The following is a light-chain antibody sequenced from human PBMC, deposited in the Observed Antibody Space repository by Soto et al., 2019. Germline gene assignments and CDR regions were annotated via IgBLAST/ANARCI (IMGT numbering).Light chain of an antibody. J-gene: IGLJ3*02. CDR3: QTWGSGIQV. V-gene: IGLV4-69*01. Sequence: QTVVTQSPSASASLGASVKLTCTLSSGHTNYAIAWHQQQSEKGPRYLMKVNSDGSHTKVDGIPDRFSGSSSGAERYLIISSLQSEDEADYYCQTWGSGIQVFGGGTQLTVL. CDR1: SGHTNYA. CDR2: VNSDGSH.